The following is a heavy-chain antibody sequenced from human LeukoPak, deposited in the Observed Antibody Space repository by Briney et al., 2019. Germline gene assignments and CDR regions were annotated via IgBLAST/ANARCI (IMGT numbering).Heavy chain of an antibody. CDR1: GFTFSSYS. CDR2: ISSSSSYI. CDR3: AREAPSTLYAFDI. Sequence: GGSLRLSCAASGFTFSSYSMNWVRQAPGKGLEWVSSISSSSSYIYYADSVKGRFTISRDNAKNSLYLQMNSLRAEDTAVYYCAREAPSTLYAFDIWGQGTMVTVSS. D-gene: IGHD2-8*01. V-gene: IGHV3-21*01. J-gene: IGHJ3*02.